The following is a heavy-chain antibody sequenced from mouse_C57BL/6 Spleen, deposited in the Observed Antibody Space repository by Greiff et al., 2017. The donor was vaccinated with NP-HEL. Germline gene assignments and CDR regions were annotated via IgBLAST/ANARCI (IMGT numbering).Heavy chain of an antibody. V-gene: IGHV1-53*01. CDR2: INPSNGGT. CDR1: GYTFTSYW. J-gene: IGHJ4*01. D-gene: IGHD1-1*01. CDR3: ARSVLIYYGSSLYAMDY. Sequence: QVQLQQPGTELVKPGASVKLSCKASGYTFTSYWMHWVKQRPGQGLEWIGNINPSNGGTNYNEKFKSKATLTVDKSSSTAYMQLSSLTSEDSAVYYCARSVLIYYGSSLYAMDYWGQGTSVTVSS.